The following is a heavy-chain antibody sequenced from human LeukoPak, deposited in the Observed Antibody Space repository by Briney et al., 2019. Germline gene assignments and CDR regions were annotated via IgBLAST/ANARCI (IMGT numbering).Heavy chain of an antibody. CDR2: ISYDGSNK. J-gene: IGHJ4*02. Sequence: GGSLRLSCAASGFTFSSYAMHWVRQAPGKGLEWVAVISYDGSNKYYADSVKGRFTISRDNSKNTLYLQMNSLRAEDTAVYYCARVYRHTFDYWGQGTLVTVSS. D-gene: IGHD5-18*01. CDR3: ARVYRHTFDY. CDR1: GFTFSSYA. V-gene: IGHV3-30*04.